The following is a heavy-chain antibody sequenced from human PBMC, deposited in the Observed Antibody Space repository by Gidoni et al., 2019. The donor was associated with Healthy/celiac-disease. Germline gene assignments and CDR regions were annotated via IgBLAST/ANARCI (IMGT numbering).Heavy chain of an antibody. CDR2: IYYSGST. V-gene: IGHV4-30-4*01. CDR3: ARASRISMVRGVTLEY. CDR1: GGSIRSADYY. Sequence: QVQLQESGPGLVKPSQTLSLTCTLPGGSIRSADYYWSWIRQPPGKGLEWIGYIYYSGSTYYNPSLKSRVTISVDTSKNQFSLKLSSVTAADTAVYYCARASRISMVRGVTLEYWGQGTLVTVSS. D-gene: IGHD3-10*01. J-gene: IGHJ4*02.